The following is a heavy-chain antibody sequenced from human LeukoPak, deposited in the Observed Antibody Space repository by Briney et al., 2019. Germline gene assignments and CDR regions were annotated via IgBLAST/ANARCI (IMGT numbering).Heavy chain of an antibody. Sequence: SVKVSCKASGGTFSSYAISWVRQAPGQGLEWMGGIIPIFGTANYAQKFQGRVTITTDESTSTAYMELSSLRSEDTAVYYCAREGDRRHLSDYWGQGTLVTVSS. V-gene: IGHV1-69*05. J-gene: IGHJ4*02. CDR1: GGTFSSYA. CDR2: IIPIFGTA. D-gene: IGHD3-10*01. CDR3: AREGDRRHLSDY.